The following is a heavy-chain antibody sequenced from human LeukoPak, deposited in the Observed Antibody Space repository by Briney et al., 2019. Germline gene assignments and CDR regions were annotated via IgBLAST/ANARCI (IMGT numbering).Heavy chain of an antibody. CDR3: AIAWDLDY. J-gene: IGHJ4*02. CDR1: GFTFSSYG. Sequence: PGRSLRLSCAASGFTFSSYGMHWVRQAPGKGLEWVAVISYDGSNKYYADSVKGRFTISRDNSKNTLYLQMNSLRAEDTAVYYCAIAWDLDYWGQGTLVTVSS. CDR2: ISYDGSNK. V-gene: IGHV3-30*03. D-gene: IGHD1-26*01.